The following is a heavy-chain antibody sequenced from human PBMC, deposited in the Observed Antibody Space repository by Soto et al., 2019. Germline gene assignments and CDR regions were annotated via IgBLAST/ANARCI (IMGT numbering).Heavy chain of an antibody. D-gene: IGHD2-21*02. CDR3: AKGGDPFAYE. V-gene: IGHV3-23*01. CDR2: ISPSASDT. Sequence: EVQLLESGGALVQPGGSLRLSCAASGFSFSTSSMAWVRQPPGKGLEWVSAISPSASDTLYADSVKGRFTISRDNSQNTLFLPMTSLGADDTAVYCCAKGGDPFAYEWGQGALVPVFS. CDR1: GFSFSTSS. J-gene: IGHJ4*02.